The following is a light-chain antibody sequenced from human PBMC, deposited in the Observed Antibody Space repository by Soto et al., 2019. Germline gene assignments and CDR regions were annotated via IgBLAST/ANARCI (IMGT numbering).Light chain of an antibody. Sequence: DIQMTQSPSSLSASVGDRVTITCRASQSISTYLNWYQQKAGLAPKLLIYAASSLQSGVPSRFSGSGSGTDFTLTISSLQPADFATYYCQQTYSTPPTFGQGTKVEIK. V-gene: IGKV1-39*01. CDR3: QQTYSTPPT. J-gene: IGKJ1*01. CDR2: AAS. CDR1: QSISTY.